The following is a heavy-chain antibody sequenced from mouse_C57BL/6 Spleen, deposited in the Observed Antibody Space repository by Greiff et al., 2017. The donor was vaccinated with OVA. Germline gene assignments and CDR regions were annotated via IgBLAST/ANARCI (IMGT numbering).Heavy chain of an antibody. CDR3: TASTNAMDY. V-gene: IGHV6-3*01. CDR1: GFTFSNYW. J-gene: IGHJ4*01. D-gene: IGHD1-1*01. Sequence: EVKVEESGGGLVQPGGSMKLSCVASGFTFSNYWMNWVRQSPDKGLELVAQIRLKSDNYATHYAESVKGRFTISRDDSKSSVYLQMNNLRAEDTGIYYCTASTNAMDYWGQGTSVTVSS. CDR2: IRLKSDNYAT.